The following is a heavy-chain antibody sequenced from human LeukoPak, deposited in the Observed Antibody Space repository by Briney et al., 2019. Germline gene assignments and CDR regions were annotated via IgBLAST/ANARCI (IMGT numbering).Heavy chain of an antibody. CDR1: GFTLSSYW. CDR3: TIEGTNDAFDI. Sequence: GGSLRLSCAASGFTLSSYWMPWVRQAPGKGLVWVSRINTAGSSTDYADSVKGRFTISRDNAKNTLYLQMNSLRAEDTAVYYCTIEGTNDAFDIWGQGTLVIVSS. V-gene: IGHV3-74*01. D-gene: IGHD3-10*01. J-gene: IGHJ3*02. CDR2: INTAGSST.